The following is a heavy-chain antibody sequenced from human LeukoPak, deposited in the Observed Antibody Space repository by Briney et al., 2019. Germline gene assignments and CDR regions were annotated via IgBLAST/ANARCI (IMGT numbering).Heavy chain of an antibody. CDR2: VNPSGGST. J-gene: IGHJ6*02. CDR1: GYTFTSYY. V-gene: IGHV1-46*01. Sequence: ASVKVSCKASGYTFTSYYMHWVRQAPGQGLEWMGIVNPSGGSTSYAQKFQGRVTMTRGTSTSTVYMELSSLRSEDTAVYYCAREAVAGPNYYYYGMDVWGQGTTVTVSS. CDR3: AREAVAGPNYYYYGMDV. D-gene: IGHD6-19*01.